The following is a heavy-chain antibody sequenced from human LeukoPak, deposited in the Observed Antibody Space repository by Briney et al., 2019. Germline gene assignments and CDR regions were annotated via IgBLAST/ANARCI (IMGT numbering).Heavy chain of an antibody. CDR3: ARIPSTVVTAAFDY. CDR1: GYSISSGYY. J-gene: IGHJ4*02. CDR2: IYHYGSP. D-gene: IGHD2-21*02. Sequence: SETLSLTCTVSGYSISSGYYWAWIRQPPGKGLEWIASIYHYGSPFYNPSLKSRVTISVDTSKNQFSVKLNSVTAADTAVYYCARIPSTVVTAAFDYWGQGTLVTVSS. V-gene: IGHV4-38-2*02.